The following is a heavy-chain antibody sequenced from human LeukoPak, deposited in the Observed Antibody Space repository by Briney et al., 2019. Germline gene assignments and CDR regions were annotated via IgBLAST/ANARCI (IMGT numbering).Heavy chain of an antibody. D-gene: IGHD1-26*01. CDR1: GGSFSGYY. Sequence: SETLSLTCAVYGGSFSGYYWSWIRQPPGKGLEWIGEINHSGSTNYNPSLKSRVTISVDTSKNQFSLKLSSVTAADTAVYYCAIGSGSYYGRYWGQGTLVTVSS. V-gene: IGHV4-34*01. CDR2: INHSGST. J-gene: IGHJ4*02. CDR3: AIGSGSYYGRY.